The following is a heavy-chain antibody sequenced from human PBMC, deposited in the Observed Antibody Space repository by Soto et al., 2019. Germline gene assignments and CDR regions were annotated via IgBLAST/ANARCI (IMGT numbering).Heavy chain of an antibody. J-gene: IGHJ6*02. Sequence: GGSMRLSCAASGFTFSSYSMNWVRQAPGKGLEWVSYISSSSSTIYYADSVKGRFTISRDNAKNSLYLQMNSLRDEDTAVYYCARVGYDFWSGYYTPYYYYGMDVWGQGTTVTVSS. CDR1: GFTFSSYS. D-gene: IGHD3-3*01. V-gene: IGHV3-48*02. CDR3: ARVGYDFWSGYYTPYYYYGMDV. CDR2: ISSSSSTI.